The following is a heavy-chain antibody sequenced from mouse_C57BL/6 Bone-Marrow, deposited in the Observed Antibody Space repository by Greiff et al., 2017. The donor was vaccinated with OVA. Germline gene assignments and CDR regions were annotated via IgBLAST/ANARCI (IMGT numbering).Heavy chain of an antibody. J-gene: IGHJ1*03. Sequence: VQLQQPGAELVKPGASVKMSCKASGYTFTSYWITWVKQRPGQGLEWIGDIYPGSGSTNYTEQFKSKATLTVDTSSSTAYMQLSSLTSEDSAVYDCARSTTVVAPYWYFDVWGTGTTVTVSS. D-gene: IGHD1-1*01. CDR3: ARSTTVVAPYWYFDV. V-gene: IGHV1-55*01. CDR1: GYTFTSYW. CDR2: IYPGSGST.